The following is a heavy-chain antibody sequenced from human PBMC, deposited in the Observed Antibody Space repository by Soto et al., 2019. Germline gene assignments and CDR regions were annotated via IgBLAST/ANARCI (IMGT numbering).Heavy chain of an antibody. V-gene: IGHV4-4*02. CDR3: ARDPIAGAGTYYFDY. J-gene: IGHJ4*02. Sequence: QVQLQESGPGLVKPSGTLSLTCAVSGGSISSSNWWSWVRQPPGKGLEWIGEIYHSGSTNYNPSLKSGVTISVDKSKNQFSLKLSSVTAADTAVYYCARDPIAGAGTYYFDYWGQGTLVTVSS. CDR2: IYHSGST. D-gene: IGHD6-19*01. CDR1: GGSISSSNW.